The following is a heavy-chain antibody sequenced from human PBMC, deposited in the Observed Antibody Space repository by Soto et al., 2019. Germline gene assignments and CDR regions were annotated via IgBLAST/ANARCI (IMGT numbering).Heavy chain of an antibody. CDR1: GGTFSSYA. J-gene: IGHJ6*02. CDR3: ARTRGRTGVVVVPAAIRGSRYYYGMDV. CDR2: IIPIFGTA. D-gene: IGHD2-2*02. V-gene: IGHV1-69*13. Sequence: SVKVSCKASGGTFSSYAISWVRQAPGQGLEWMGGIIPIFGTANYAQKFQGRVTITADESTSTAYMELSSLRSEDMAVYYCARTRGRTGVVVVPAAIRGSRYYYGMDVWGQGTTVTVSS.